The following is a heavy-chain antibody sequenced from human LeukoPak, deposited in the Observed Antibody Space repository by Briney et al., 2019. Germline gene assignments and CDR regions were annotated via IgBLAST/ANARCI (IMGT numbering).Heavy chain of an antibody. CDR3: AELGITMIGGV. J-gene: IGHJ6*04. V-gene: IGHV3-53*01. D-gene: IGHD3-10*02. CDR2: TYSGGTT. Sequence: GGSLRLSCAASGFTVSSNYMSWVRQAPGKGLEWVSVTYSGGTTYYADSVKDRFTISRDNSKNSLYLQMNSLRAEDTAVYYCAELGITMIGGVWGKGTTVTISS. CDR1: GFTVSSNY.